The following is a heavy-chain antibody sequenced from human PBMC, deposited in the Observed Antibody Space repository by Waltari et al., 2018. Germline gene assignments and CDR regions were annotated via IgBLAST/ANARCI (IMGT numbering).Heavy chain of an antibody. D-gene: IGHD3-22*01. CDR1: GGTFSSYA. J-gene: IGHJ4*02. V-gene: IGHV1-69*13. CDR2: IIPIFGTA. Sequence: QVQLVQSGAEVKKPGSSVKVSCKASGGTFSSYAISWVRQAPGQGLEWMGGIIPIFGTANYAQKFQGRVTITADESTSTAYMELSSLRSEDTAVYYCARDSLDYYYDSSGYYFDYWGQGTLVTVSS. CDR3: ARDSLDYYYDSSGYYFDY.